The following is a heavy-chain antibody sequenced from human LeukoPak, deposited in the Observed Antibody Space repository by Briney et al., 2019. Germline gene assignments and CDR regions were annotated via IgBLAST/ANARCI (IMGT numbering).Heavy chain of an antibody. CDR2: IRSKAYGGTT. CDR3: TRESNSGSYGGAFDI. Sequence: GGSLRLSCTASGFTFGDYAMSWFRQAPGKGLEWVGFIRSKAYGGTTEYAASVKGRFTISRDDSKSIAYLQMNSLKTEDTAVYYCTRESNSGSYGGAFDIWGQGTMVTVSS. V-gene: IGHV3-49*03. J-gene: IGHJ3*02. D-gene: IGHD1-26*01. CDR1: GFTFGDYA.